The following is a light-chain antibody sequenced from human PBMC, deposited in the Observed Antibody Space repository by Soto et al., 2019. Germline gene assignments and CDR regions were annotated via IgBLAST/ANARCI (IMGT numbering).Light chain of an antibody. CDR3: QHYHSWPLT. Sequence: EIVMTQSPATLSVSPGERATLSCRASQGVGSTLAWYQQKPGQTPRLLIYAASTRATGVPARFSGSGSGTEFTLTINSLQSEDCAVYYCQHYHSWPLTFGGGTKVEIK. CDR2: AAS. CDR1: QGVGST. V-gene: IGKV3-15*01. J-gene: IGKJ4*01.